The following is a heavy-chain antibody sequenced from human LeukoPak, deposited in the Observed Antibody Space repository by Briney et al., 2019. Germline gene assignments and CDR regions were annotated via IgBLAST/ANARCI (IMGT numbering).Heavy chain of an antibody. CDR2: INPNSGGT. J-gene: IGHJ4*02. V-gene: IGHV1-2*02. CDR3: ARVVTTRDPGVYYFDY. CDR1: GYTFTGYY. D-gene: IGHD4-23*01. Sequence: ASVKVSCKASGYTFTGYYMHWVRQAPGQGLEWMGWINPNSGGTNYAQKFQGRVTMTRDTSISTAYMELSRLRSDDTAVYYCARVVTTRDPGVYYFDYWGQGTLVTVSS.